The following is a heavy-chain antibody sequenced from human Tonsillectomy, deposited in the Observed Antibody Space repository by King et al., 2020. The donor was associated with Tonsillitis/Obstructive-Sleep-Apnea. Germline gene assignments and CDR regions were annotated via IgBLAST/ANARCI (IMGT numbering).Heavy chain of an antibody. V-gene: IGHV3-43*02. J-gene: IGHJ4*02. CDR1: GFTFDDYA. CDR3: AKDSSGYFYLDY. Sequence: VQLVESGGGVVQPGGSLRLSCAASGFTFDDYAMHWVRQAPGKGLEGVYLISGDGGSTYYADSVKGRFTISRDNSKNSLYLQMNSLRTEDTALYYCAKDSSGYFYLDYWGQGTLVTVSS. D-gene: IGHD3-22*01. CDR2: ISGDGGST.